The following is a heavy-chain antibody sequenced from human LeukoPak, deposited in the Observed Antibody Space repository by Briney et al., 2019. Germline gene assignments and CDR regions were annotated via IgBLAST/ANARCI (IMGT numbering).Heavy chain of an antibody. CDR1: GYAFTGYY. Sequence: GASVKVSCKASGYAFTGYYIHWMRQAPGQGLEWMGWINPNSGGTKYAQKFQGRVTMTRDTSITTAYMGLSRLRSDDTAVYYCAKGRVVAGSKSLTYHWFDPWGQGTLVTVSS. CDR3: AKGRVVAGSKSLTYHWFDP. V-gene: IGHV1-2*02. J-gene: IGHJ5*02. CDR2: INPNSGGT. D-gene: IGHD6-19*01.